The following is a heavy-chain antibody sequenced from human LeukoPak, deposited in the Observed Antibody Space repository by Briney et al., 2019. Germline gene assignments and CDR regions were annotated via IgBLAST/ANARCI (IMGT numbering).Heavy chain of an antibody. V-gene: IGHV1-69*13. D-gene: IGHD2-2*01. CDR2: IIPMFGTA. CDR3: ARGSRDTVVVPAAMGGAFAI. Sequence: ASVKVSCKASGYTFTSYDINWVRQAPGQGLEWMGGIIPMFGTANYAQKFQGRVTITADESTSTAYMELSSLRSEDTAMYYCARGSRDTVVVPAAMGGAFAIWGQGTMVTVSS. J-gene: IGHJ3*02. CDR1: GYTFTSYD.